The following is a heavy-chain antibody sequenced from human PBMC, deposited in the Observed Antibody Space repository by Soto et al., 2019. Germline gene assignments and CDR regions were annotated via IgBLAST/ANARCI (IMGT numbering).Heavy chain of an antibody. D-gene: IGHD3-10*02. CDR1: GGSFSGYY. Sequence: SETLSLTCAVYGGSFSGYYWTWIRQPPGKGLEWIGEITHSGSTNYNPSLKSRVTISVDTSKNQFSLNLNSVTAADTAVYYCARSSVRGWSYWGQGTLVTAPQ. J-gene: IGHJ4*02. CDR3: ARSSVRGWSY. CDR2: ITHSGST. V-gene: IGHV4-34*01.